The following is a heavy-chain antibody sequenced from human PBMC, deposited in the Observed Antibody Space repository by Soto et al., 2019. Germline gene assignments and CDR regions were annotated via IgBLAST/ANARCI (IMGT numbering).Heavy chain of an antibody. CDR3: ARANYDILTGYYYHFDY. CDR1: GGSISSYY. D-gene: IGHD3-9*01. CDR2: IYYSGST. Sequence: SETLSLTCTVSGGSISSYYWSWIRQPPGKGLEWIGYIYYSGSTNYNPSLKSRVTISVDTSKNQFSLKLSSVTAADTAVYYCARANYDILTGYYYHFDYWGQGTLVTVSS. J-gene: IGHJ4*02. V-gene: IGHV4-59*01.